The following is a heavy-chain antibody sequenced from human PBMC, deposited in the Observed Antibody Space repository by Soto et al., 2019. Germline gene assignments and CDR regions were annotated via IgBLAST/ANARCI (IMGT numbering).Heavy chain of an antibody. CDR3: ASQRTKITMIVPGPAYFDY. V-gene: IGHV4-39*01. Sequence: PSETLSLTCTVSGGSISSSSYYWGWIRQPPGKGLEWIGSIYYSGSTYYNPSLKSRVTISVDTSKNQFSLKLSSVTAADTAVYYCASQRTKITMIVPGPAYFDYWGQGTLVTVSS. CDR1: GGSISSSSYY. D-gene: IGHD3-22*01. CDR2: IYYSGST. J-gene: IGHJ4*02.